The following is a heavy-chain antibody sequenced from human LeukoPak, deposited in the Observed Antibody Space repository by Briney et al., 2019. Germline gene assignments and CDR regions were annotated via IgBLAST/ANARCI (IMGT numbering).Heavy chain of an antibody. CDR1: GYTFTRYG. CDR2: ISGNNGNV. Sequence: ASVKVSCKASGYTFTRYGISWVRQAPGQGLEWMGWISGNNGNVKYAQKFQDRVTITTDTSTNIAYMEMRRLRSADTAVYYCARARVRFLEWTRRYYFDYWGQGTLVTVSS. V-gene: IGHV1-18*01. CDR3: ARARVRFLEWTRRYYFDY. D-gene: IGHD3-3*01. J-gene: IGHJ4*02.